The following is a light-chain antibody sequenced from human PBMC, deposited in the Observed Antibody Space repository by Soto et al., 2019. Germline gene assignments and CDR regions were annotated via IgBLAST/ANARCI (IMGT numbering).Light chain of an antibody. J-gene: IGKJ4*01. V-gene: IGKV3-20*01. CDR3: QQHDSSPLT. CDR2: GAS. CDR1: QGVSRY. Sequence: EIVLTQSPGTLSLSPGERATLSCRASQGVSRYLAWYQQKPGQAPRLLIYGASSRATGTPDGFSGSGSGTDFTLTISRLEPEDFAVYHCQQHDSSPLTFGGGTKVEIK.